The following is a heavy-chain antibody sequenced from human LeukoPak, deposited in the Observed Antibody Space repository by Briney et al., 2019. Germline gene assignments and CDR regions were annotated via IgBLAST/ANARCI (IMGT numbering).Heavy chain of an antibody. Sequence: SGGSLRLPCAASGFAFSSYAMSWVRQAPGKGLQWVSGISGSGGSTYYADSVKGRFTISRDNSKNTLYLQMNSLRAEDTAVYYCAKGYSSSWLLFDYWGQGTLVTVSS. CDR2: ISGSGGST. CDR3: AKGYSSSWLLFDY. CDR1: GFAFSSYA. J-gene: IGHJ4*02. D-gene: IGHD6-13*01. V-gene: IGHV3-23*01.